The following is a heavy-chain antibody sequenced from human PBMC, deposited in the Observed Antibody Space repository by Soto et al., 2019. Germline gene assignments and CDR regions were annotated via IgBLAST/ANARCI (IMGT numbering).Heavy chain of an antibody. Sequence: SETLSLTCTVSGGSISSGDYYWSWIRQPPGKGLEWIGYIYYSGSTYYNPSLKNRVTISVDTSKNQFSLKLSSVTAADTALYYCSRHISGGDSYGSNWFDPWGQGALVTVSS. V-gene: IGHV4-30-4*01. CDR2: IYYSGST. CDR1: GGSISSGDYY. CDR3: SRHISGGDSYGSNWFDP. J-gene: IGHJ5*02. D-gene: IGHD5-18*01.